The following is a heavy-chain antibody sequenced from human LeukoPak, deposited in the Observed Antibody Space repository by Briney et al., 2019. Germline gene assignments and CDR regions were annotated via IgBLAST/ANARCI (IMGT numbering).Heavy chain of an antibody. J-gene: IGHJ4*02. Sequence: AGGSLRLSCAASGFTVSRNYMSWVRQAPGKGLEWVSVIYSGGSTYYADSVKGRITISRDNAKNSLYLQMNSLRAEDTAVYYCARGPRYNWNSNYFPFDYWGQGTLVTVSS. CDR1: GFTVSRNY. V-gene: IGHV3-66*01. CDR3: ARGPRYNWNSNYFPFDY. D-gene: IGHD1-7*01. CDR2: IYSGGST.